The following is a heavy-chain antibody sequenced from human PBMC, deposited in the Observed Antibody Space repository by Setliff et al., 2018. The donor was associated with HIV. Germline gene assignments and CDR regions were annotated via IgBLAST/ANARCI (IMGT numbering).Heavy chain of an antibody. CDR1: GFTFSSYA. J-gene: IGHJ4*02. Sequence: GGSLRLSCAASGFTFSSYAMSWVRQAPGKGLEWVSSISGSGGGTYYADSVKGRFTISRDNSKNTLNLHMNSLRTEDTAVYYCAKAGEYSSSRYFDYWGQGTLVTVSS. V-gene: IGHV3-23*01. D-gene: IGHD6-6*01. CDR3: AKAGEYSSSRYFDY. CDR2: ISGSGGGT.